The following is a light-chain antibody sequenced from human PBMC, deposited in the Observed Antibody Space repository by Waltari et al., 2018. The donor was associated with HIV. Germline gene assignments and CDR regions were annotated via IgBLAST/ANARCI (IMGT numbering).Light chain of an antibody. CDR1: SSDVGAYTL. V-gene: IGLV2-23*02. J-gene: IGLJ3*02. CDR3: CSYAGSGLV. Sequence: QSALTQSASVSGSPGQSLTLSCTGTSSDVGAYTLVSWYQQHPGEVPKLLIYEVTKRPSGVSTRFSGSKSGNTASLTISGLQAEDEADYYCCSYAGSGLVFGGGTKLTVL. CDR2: EVT.